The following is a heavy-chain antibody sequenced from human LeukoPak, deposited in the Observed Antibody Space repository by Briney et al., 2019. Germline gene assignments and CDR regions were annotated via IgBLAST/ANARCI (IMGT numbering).Heavy chain of an antibody. CDR2: IGGRDDRT. V-gene: IGHV3-23*01. CDR1: GFTFTGHT. CDR3: AKDPTPFYDFWSGYQ. Sequence: GGSLRLSCAASGFTFTGHTMTWLRQAPGKGLEWVSIIGGRDDRTYYADPVKGRFTISRDNSKNILYLQMNSLRAEDTAVYYCAKDPTPFYDFWSGYQWGQGTLVTVSS. D-gene: IGHD3-3*01. J-gene: IGHJ4*02.